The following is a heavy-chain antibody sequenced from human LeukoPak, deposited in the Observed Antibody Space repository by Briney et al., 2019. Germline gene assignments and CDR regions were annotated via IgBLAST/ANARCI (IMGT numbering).Heavy chain of an antibody. J-gene: IGHJ4*02. D-gene: IGHD3-22*01. CDR2: IKSKTDGGTT. CDR1: GLTFSNVW. V-gene: IGHV3-15*07. CDR3: TIDGDYYDSSTNFDY. Sequence: PGGSLRLSCAASGLTFSNVWMNWVRQAPGKGLEWVGRIKSKTDGGTTDYAAPVKGRFTISRDDSKNTLYLQMNSLKTEDTAVYYCTIDGDYYDSSTNFDYWGQGTLVTVSS.